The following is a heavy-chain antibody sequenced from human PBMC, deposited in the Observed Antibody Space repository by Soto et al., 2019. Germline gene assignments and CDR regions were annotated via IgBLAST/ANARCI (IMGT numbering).Heavy chain of an antibody. CDR2: INHSGST. V-gene: IGHV4-34*01. J-gene: IGHJ6*02. Sequence: SETLSLTCAVYGGSFSGYYWSWIRQPPGKGLEWIGEINHSGSTNYNPSLKSRVTISVDTSKNQFSLKLSSVTAADTAVYYCARVGSSWYYYYYYGMDVWGQGTTVTVSS. CDR1: GGSFSGYY. CDR3: ARVGSSWYYYYYYGMDV. D-gene: IGHD6-13*01.